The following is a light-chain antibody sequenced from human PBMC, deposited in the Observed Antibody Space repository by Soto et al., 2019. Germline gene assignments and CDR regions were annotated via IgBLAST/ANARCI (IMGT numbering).Light chain of an antibody. CDR2: AAS. J-gene: IGKJ2*01. CDR3: QKYNSAPST. V-gene: IGKV1-27*01. CDR1: QGISNY. Sequence: DIQMTQSPSTLSASVGDRVSITCRASQGISNYLAWYQQKPGKVPKLLIYAASTLQSGVPSRFSGSGSGTDFTLTISSLQPEDVATYYCQKYNSAPSTFVQGTKLEIK.